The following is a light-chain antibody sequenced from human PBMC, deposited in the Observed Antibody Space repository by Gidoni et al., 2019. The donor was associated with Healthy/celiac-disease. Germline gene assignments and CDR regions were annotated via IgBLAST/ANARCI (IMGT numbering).Light chain of an antibody. CDR1: QSVSSN. J-gene: IGKJ2*01. Sequence: ELVMSQSPATLSVPPGERATLSCRASQSVSSNLPWYQQKPGQAPRLLIYGASTRATGIPARFSSSGSGTEFTLTISSLQSEDFAVYYCQQYNNWPPYTFGQGTKLEIK. V-gene: IGKV3-15*01. CDR3: QQYNNWPPYT. CDR2: GAS.